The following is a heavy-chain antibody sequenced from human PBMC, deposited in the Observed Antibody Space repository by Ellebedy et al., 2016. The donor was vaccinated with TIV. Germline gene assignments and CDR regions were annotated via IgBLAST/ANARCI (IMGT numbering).Heavy chain of an antibody. J-gene: IGHJ3*02. Sequence: SETLSLTXAVYGGSFSGYYWSWIRQPPGKGLEWIGEINHSGSTNYNPSLKSRVTISVDTSKNQFSLKLSSVTAADTAVYYCARGPYYYDSSGYFHDAFDIWGQGTMVTVSS. CDR3: ARGPYYYDSSGYFHDAFDI. D-gene: IGHD3-22*01. V-gene: IGHV4-34*01. CDR1: GGSFSGYY. CDR2: INHSGST.